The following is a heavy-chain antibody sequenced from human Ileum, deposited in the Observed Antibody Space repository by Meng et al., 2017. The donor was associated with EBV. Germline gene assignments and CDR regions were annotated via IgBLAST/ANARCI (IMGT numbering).Heavy chain of an antibody. V-gene: IGHV4-4*02. CDR2: TSHSGST. D-gene: IGHD3-22*01. Sequence: QVHLQEAGPGLVKPSETLSLTCAVSGGSISRSDWWSWVRQTPGKGLEWIGETSHSGSTNYSPSLKSRVTISLDKSKNQLSLKLNSVTAADTAVYYCASSDYYRSDYWGQGTLVTVFS. CDR1: GGSISRSDW. CDR3: ASSDYYRSDY. J-gene: IGHJ4*02.